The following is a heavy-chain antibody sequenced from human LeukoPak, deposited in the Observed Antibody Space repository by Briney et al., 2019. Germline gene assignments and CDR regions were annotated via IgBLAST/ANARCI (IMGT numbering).Heavy chain of an antibody. Sequence: PGGSLRLSCAASGFTFSSYSMSWVPQAPGKGLEWVSYISSSGSTIYYADSVKVRFTISRDNAKNSLYLQMNSLRAEDTGVYYCARLSYDYVWGSYRYQTEADYWGQGTLVTVSS. V-gene: IGHV3-11*01. CDR2: ISSSGSTI. J-gene: IGHJ4*02. CDR1: GFTFSSYS. CDR3: ARLSYDYVWGSYRYQTEADY. D-gene: IGHD3-16*02.